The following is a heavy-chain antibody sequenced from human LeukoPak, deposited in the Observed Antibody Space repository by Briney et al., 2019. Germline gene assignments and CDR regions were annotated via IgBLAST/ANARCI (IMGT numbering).Heavy chain of an antibody. D-gene: IGHD3-22*01. J-gene: IGHJ4*02. V-gene: IGHV3-23*01. CDR1: GFTFSSYA. CDR3: AKDLITMIVSSGCFDY. CDR2: ISGSGGST. Sequence: GGSLRLSCAASGFTFSSYAMSWVRQAPGKGLEWVSAISGSGGSTYYADSVKGRFTISRDNSKNTLYLQMNSLRAEDTAVYYCAKDLITMIVSSGCFDYWGQGTLVTVSS.